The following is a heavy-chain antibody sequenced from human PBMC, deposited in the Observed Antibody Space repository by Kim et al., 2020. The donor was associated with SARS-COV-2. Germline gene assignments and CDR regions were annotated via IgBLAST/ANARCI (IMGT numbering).Heavy chain of an antibody. V-gene: IGHV4-34*01. CDR2: INHSGST. J-gene: IGHJ6*02. Sequence: SETLSLTCAVYGGSFSGYYWSWIRQPPGKGLEWIGEINHSGSTNYNPSLKRRVTISVDTSKNQFSLKLSSVTAADTAVYYCARAGGATMVRGVPYGMDAWGQGTTVSVSS. D-gene: IGHD3-10*01. CDR3: ARAGGATMVRGVPYGMDA. CDR1: GGSFSGYY.